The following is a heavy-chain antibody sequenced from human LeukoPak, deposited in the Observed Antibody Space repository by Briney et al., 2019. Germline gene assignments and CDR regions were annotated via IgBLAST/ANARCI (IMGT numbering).Heavy chain of an antibody. CDR2: MYYSGST. CDR3: ARQYYDNTGYYYFDY. D-gene: IGHD3-22*01. J-gene: IGHJ4*02. CDR1: SDAIPGSSYY. V-gene: IGHV4-39*01. Sequence: PSETLSLTCSVSSDAIPGSSYYWGWIRQPPGKGLEWIGSMYYSGSTYSNPALKSRLTMSADTSKNQFSLKLSSVSAADTAVYYCARQYYDNTGYYYFDYWGQGTLVTVSS.